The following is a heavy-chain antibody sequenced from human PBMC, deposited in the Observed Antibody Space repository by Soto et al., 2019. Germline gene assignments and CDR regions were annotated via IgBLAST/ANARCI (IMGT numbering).Heavy chain of an antibody. CDR1: GFTFSSYA. J-gene: IGHJ6*02. V-gene: IGHV3-30-3*01. CDR3: ARGTTVVTHYYYYGMDV. D-gene: IGHD4-17*01. CDR2: ISYDGSNK. Sequence: GGSLRLSCAASGFTFSSYAMHWVRQAPGKGLEWVAVISYDGSNKYYADSVKGRFTISRDNSKNTLYLQMNSLRAEDTAVYYCARGTTVVTHYYYYGMDVWGQGTTVTVSS.